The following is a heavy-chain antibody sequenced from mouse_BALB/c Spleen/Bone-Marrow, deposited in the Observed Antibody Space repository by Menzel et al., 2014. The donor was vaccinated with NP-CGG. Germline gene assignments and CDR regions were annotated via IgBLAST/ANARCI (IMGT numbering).Heavy chain of an antibody. Sequence: QVQLKESGAELVKPGASVKLSCKASGYTFTSYWMHWVKQRPGQGLEWIGEINPSNGRADYNVKFRSKATLTVDRSSSTAYMQLSSLTSEDSAVYYCARAGGYDGFAYWGQGTLVTVSA. CDR2: INPSNGRA. CDR3: ARAGGYDGFAY. J-gene: IGHJ3*01. CDR1: GYTFTSYW. V-gene: IGHV1S81*02. D-gene: IGHD2-2*01.